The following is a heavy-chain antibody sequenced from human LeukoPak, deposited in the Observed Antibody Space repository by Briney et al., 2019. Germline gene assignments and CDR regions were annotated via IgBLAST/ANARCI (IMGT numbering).Heavy chain of an antibody. CDR2: LSYDGTNK. CDR1: GFTFTICA. Sequence: GGSLRPSCAASGFTFTICAMHWVRQAPGKGLEWVATLSYDGTNKYYADSVKGRFTISRDNSKNTLYLQMNSLRAEDTAVYYCVRGVGLYDTIGYFDYWGQGTLVTVSS. J-gene: IGHJ4*02. D-gene: IGHD3-22*01. V-gene: IGHV3-30-3*01. CDR3: VRGVGLYDTIGYFDY.